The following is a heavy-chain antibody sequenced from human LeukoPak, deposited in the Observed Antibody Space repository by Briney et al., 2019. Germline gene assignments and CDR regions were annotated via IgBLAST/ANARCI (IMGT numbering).Heavy chain of an antibody. CDR1: GFTFSSYG. D-gene: IGHD1-1*01. Sequence: GGSLRLSCAASGFTFSSYGMHWVRQAPGKGLEWVAVISYDGSNKYYADSVKGRFTISRDNSKSTLYLQMNSLRAEDTAVYYCARCTTGRTFGSLREIKRSREIDYWGQGTLVTVSS. CDR2: ISYDGSNK. CDR3: ARCTTGRTFGSLREIKRSREIDY. V-gene: IGHV3-30*03. J-gene: IGHJ4*02.